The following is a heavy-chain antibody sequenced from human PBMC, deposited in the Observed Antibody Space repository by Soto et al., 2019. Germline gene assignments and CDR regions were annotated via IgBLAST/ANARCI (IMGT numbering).Heavy chain of an antibody. CDR3: ARLLGFLEYYYYYGMDV. Sequence: PGGSLRLSCAASGFTFSSYSMNWVRQAPGKGLEWVSSISSSSSYIYYADSVKGRFTISRDNAKNSLYLQMNSLRAEDTAVYYCARLLGFLEYYYYYGMDVWGQGTTVTVSS. V-gene: IGHV3-21*01. D-gene: IGHD3-3*01. J-gene: IGHJ6*02. CDR1: GFTFSSYS. CDR2: ISSSSSYI.